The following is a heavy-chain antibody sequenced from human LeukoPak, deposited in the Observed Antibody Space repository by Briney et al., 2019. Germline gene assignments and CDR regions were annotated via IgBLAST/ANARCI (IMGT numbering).Heavy chain of an antibody. CDR3: ARDPRFVSTDDYGDLFDC. D-gene: IGHD4-17*01. CDR1: GYSISSGYY. J-gene: IGHJ4*02. CDR2: IYHSGST. Sequence: SETLSLTCTVSGYSISSGYYWGWIRQPPGKGLEWIGSIYHSGSTYYNPSLKSRVTISVDTSKNQFSLKLSSVTAADTAVYYCARDPRFVSTDDYGDLFDCWGQGALATVSS. V-gene: IGHV4-38-2*02.